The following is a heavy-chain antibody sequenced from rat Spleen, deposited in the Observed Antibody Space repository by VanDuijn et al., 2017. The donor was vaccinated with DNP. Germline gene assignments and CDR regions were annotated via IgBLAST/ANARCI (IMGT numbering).Heavy chain of an antibody. J-gene: IGHJ1*01. CDR2: ISSSGGST. CDR3: ARRGYYGSYWYFDF. D-gene: IGHD1-6*01. V-gene: IGHV5-31*01. CDR1: GFTFNNYW. Sequence: EVQLVESGGGLVQPGRSLKLSCVAFGFTFNNYWMTWIRQVPGKGLEWVASISSSGGSTYHPDSVKGRFTISRDDATDTLYLQMNSLRSDDTATYYCARRGYYGSYWYFDFWGPGTMVTVSS.